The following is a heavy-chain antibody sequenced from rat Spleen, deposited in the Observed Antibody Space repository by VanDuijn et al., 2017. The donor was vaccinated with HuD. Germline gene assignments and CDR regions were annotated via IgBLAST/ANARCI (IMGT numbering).Heavy chain of an antibody. J-gene: IGHJ3*01. D-gene: IGHD1-11*01. CDR2: MRYNGDT. CDR3: TRVASSYGGYTSYNWFAY. V-gene: IGHV2-63*01. CDR1: GLSLTSNS. Sequence: QVQLKESGPGLVQPSQTLSLTCTVSGLSLTSNSVSWIRQPPGKGLEWMGRMRYNGDTSYNSALKSRLSISRDTSKNQVFLKMNSLQTDDTGTYYCTRVASSYGGYTSYNWFAYWGQGTLVTVSS.